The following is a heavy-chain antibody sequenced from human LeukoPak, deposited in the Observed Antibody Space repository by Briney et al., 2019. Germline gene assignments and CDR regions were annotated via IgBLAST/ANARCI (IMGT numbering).Heavy chain of an antibody. J-gene: IGHJ6*02. CDR2: ISSSGSTI. CDR3: ARDPYYYGSGVGFYYYYGMDV. Sequence: QPGGSLRLSCAASGFTFSSYEMNWVRQAPGKGLEWVSYISSSGSTIYYADSVKGRFTISRDNAKNSLYLQMNSLRAEDTAVYYCARDPYYYGSGVGFYYYYGMDVWGQGTTVTVSS. CDR1: GFTFSSYE. V-gene: IGHV3-48*03. D-gene: IGHD3-10*01.